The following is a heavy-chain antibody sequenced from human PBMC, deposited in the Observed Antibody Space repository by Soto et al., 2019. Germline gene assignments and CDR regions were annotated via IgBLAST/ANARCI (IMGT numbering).Heavy chain of an antibody. J-gene: IGHJ5*02. V-gene: IGHV4-59*02. CDR1: GGSVSSYY. D-gene: IGHD3-10*01. CDR3: ARVWAMLRGISNWFDP. CDR2: IYYSGST. Sequence: SETLSLTCTVSGGSVSSYYWSWIRQPPGKALEWVGYIYYSGSTNYNPSLKSRATMSVDTSKNQISLKLNSVTSADSAVYYCARVWAMLRGISNWFDPWAREPWSPSPQ.